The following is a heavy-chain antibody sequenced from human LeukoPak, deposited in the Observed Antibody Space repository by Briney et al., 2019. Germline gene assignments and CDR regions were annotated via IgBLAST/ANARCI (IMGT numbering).Heavy chain of an antibody. CDR1: GGSISSSNW. CDR2: IYHSGST. V-gene: IGHV4-4*02. Sequence: SETLSLTCTVSGGSISSSNWWSWVRQPPGKGLEWIGEIYHSGSTNYNPSLKSRVTISVDKSKNQFSLKLSSVTAADTAVYYCARVGKASWYNWFDPWGQGTLVAVSS. CDR3: ARVGKASWYNWFDP. J-gene: IGHJ5*02. D-gene: IGHD6-13*01.